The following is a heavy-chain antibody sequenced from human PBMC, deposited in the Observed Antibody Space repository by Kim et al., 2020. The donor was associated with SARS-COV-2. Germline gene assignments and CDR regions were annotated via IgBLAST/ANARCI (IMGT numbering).Heavy chain of an antibody. CDR2: IYYIGNT. J-gene: IGHJ4*03. Sequence: SETLSLTCTVSGGSISSSSYYWGWIRQPPGKGLEWIGSIYYIGNTYYNPSLKSRVTISVDTSKNQFSLKLSSVTAADTAVYYCARAGLEQWLLRRGSGY. V-gene: IGHV4-39*07. CDR1: GGSISSSSYY. CDR3: ARAGLEQWLLRRGSGY. D-gene: IGHD6-19*01.